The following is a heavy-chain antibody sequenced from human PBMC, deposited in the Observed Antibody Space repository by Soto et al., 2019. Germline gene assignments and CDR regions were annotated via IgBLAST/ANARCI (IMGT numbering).Heavy chain of an antibody. Sequence: QVQLQESGPGLVKPSETLSLTCTVSGASISSYYWNWIRQPPGKGLEWIGYVSYSGSTNYNPSLRSRITISLDTSKRQFSLELNSVTAADTATYYCARSHDNCDRGKSRQHWGRGTLVTVSS. CDR3: ARSHDNCDRGKSRQH. J-gene: IGHJ1*01. D-gene: IGHD1-20*01. CDR2: VSYSGST. CDR1: GASISSYY. V-gene: IGHV4-59*01.